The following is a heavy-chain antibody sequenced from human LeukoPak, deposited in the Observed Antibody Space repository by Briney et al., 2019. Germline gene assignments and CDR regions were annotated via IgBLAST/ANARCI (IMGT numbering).Heavy chain of an antibody. CDR2: IKQDESEK. V-gene: IGHV3-7*03. Sequence: GGSLRLSCAASGFTFSNYWMSWVRQDPGKGLEWVANIKQDESEKYYVDSVKGRFTISRDNAKNSLYLQMNSLRAEDTALYYCARLQQLFYYYYYMDVWGKGTTVTVSS. D-gene: IGHD6-13*01. CDR3: ARLQQLFYYYYYMDV. CDR1: GFTFSNYW. J-gene: IGHJ6*03.